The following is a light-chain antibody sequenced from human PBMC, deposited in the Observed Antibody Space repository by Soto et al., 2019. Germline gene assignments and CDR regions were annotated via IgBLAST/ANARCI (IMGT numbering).Light chain of an antibody. CDR3: SSYTSSSTPYV. Sequence: QSVLTQPASVSGSPGQSITISCTGTSSDVGGYNYVSWYQQHPGKAPKLMIYDVSNRPSGVSNRFSGSKSGNTASLTISGLQTEYEADYYCSSYTSSSTPYVFVTGTKVTVL. CDR1: SSDVGGYNY. J-gene: IGLJ1*01. V-gene: IGLV2-14*01. CDR2: DVS.